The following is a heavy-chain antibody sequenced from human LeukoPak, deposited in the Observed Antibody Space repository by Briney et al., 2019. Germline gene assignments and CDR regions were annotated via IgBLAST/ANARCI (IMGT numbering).Heavy chain of an antibody. V-gene: IGHV3-21*01. Sequence: GGSLRLSCAASGFTFSSYSMNWVRQAPGQGLEWVSSISSSSSYIYYADSVKGRFTISRDNAKNSLYLQMNSLRAEDTAVYYCARDDCPRIAVAGSCRGPYYYSYYGMDVWGQGTTVTVSS. CDR1: GFTFSSYS. J-gene: IGHJ6*02. CDR3: ARDDCPRIAVAGSCRGPYYYSYYGMDV. CDR2: ISSSSSYI. D-gene: IGHD6-19*01.